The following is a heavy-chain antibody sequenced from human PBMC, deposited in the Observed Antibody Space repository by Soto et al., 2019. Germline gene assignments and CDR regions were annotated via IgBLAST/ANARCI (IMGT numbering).Heavy chain of an antibody. J-gene: IGHJ6*03. CDR2: IHSDGSST. D-gene: IGHD3-3*01. CDR1: GFTFSNYW. Sequence: GGSLRLSCAASGFTFSNYWMHWVRQAPGKGLVWVSRIHSDGSSTFYADSVKGRFTISRDNAKNSLYLQMNSLRAEDTAVYYCARDLEYYDFADYYYYMDVWGKGTTVTVSS. CDR3: ARDLEYYDFADYYYYMDV. V-gene: IGHV3-74*01.